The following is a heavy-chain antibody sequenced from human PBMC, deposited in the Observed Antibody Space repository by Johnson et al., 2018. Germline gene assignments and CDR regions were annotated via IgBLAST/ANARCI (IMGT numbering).Heavy chain of an antibody. Sequence: QVQLVESGGGLVKPGGSLRLSCAASGFIFTDYYMRWIRPAPGKGLEWVSYIGSDGTIIYYADSVKGRFTISRDNAKNSLYLQMDSLRAEDTAMYYCAKDTDAVFDYWGQGTLVTVSS. J-gene: IGHJ4*02. CDR2: IGSDGTII. CDR3: AKDTDAVFDY. V-gene: IGHV3-11*04. CDR1: GFIFTDYY.